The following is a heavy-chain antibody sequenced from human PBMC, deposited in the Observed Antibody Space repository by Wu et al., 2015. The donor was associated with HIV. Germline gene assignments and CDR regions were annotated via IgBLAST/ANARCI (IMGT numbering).Heavy chain of an antibody. CDR3: ARLQSLHGLYSNADY. CDR1: GYTFIDYY. CDR2: INPNRGGI. J-gene: IGHJ4*02. D-gene: IGHD4-11*01. V-gene: IGHV1-2*02. Sequence: QVQLLQSGAEVKKPGASVMVSCKASGYTFIDYYIYWVRKTPGQGLEWMGWINPNRGGIKYAQKFQGRVTMTRDTAVSTAYMELNSLTSDDTAVYYCARLQSLHGLYSNADYWGRGNAGHRLL.